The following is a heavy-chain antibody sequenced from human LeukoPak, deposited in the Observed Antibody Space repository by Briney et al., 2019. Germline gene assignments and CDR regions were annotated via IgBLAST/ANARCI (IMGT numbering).Heavy chain of an antibody. J-gene: IGHJ5*02. CDR2: IYYSGST. D-gene: IGHD6-19*01. Sequence: SETLSLTCTVSGGSISSSSYYWGWIRQPPGKGLEWIGSIYYSGSTYYNPSLKRRVTISVDTSKNQFSLKLSSVTAADTAVYYCARRGSSGWYWLDSSNWFDPWGQGTLVTVSS. V-gene: IGHV4-39*01. CDR1: GGSISSSSYY. CDR3: ARRGSSGWYWLDSSNWFDP.